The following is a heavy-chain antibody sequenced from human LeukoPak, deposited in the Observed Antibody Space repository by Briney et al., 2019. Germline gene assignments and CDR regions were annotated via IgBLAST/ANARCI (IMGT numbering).Heavy chain of an antibody. CDR1: GFTFSSYE. J-gene: IGHJ4*02. CDR3: AKGKDYHFDC. V-gene: IGHV3-48*03. D-gene: IGHD3-16*01. CDR2: ISSSGSTI. Sequence: AGGSLRLSCAASGFTFSSYEMNWVRQAPGKGLEWVSYISSSGSTIYYADSVKGRFTISRDNSKNTLYLQMNSLRAEDTAVYYCAKGKDYHFDCWGQGTLVTVSS.